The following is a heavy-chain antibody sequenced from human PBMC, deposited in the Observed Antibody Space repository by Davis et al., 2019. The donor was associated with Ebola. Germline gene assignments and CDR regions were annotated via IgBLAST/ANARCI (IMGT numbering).Heavy chain of an antibody. D-gene: IGHD2-15*01. CDR1: GGTFSSYA. V-gene: IGHV1-69*13. CDR2: IIPIFGTA. J-gene: IGHJ6*02. CDR3: ASQPLGYCSGGSCHYYYYGMDV. Sequence: SVKVSCKASGGTFSSYAISWVRQAPGQGLEWMGGIIPIFGTANYAQKFQGRVTITADESTSTAYMELSSLRSEDTAVYYCASQPLGYCSGGSCHYYYYGMDVWGQGTTVTVSS.